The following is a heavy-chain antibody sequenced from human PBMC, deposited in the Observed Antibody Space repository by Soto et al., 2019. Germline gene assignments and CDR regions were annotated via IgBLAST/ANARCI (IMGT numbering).Heavy chain of an antibody. CDR2: IYYSGST. J-gene: IGHJ4*02. CDR1: GGSISSYY. CDR3: AGYSSSWTFDY. D-gene: IGHD6-13*01. V-gene: IGHV4-59*08. Sequence: SETPSLTCTVSGGSISSYYWSWIRQPPGKGLEWIGYIYYSGSTNYNPSLKSRVTISVDTSKNQFSLKLSSVTAADTAVYYCAGYSSSWTFDYWGQGTLVTVSS.